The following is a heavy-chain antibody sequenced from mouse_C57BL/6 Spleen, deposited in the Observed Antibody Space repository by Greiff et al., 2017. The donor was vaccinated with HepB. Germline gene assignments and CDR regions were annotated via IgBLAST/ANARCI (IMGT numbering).Heavy chain of an antibody. CDR2: IHPNSGST. V-gene: IGHV1-64*01. J-gene: IGHJ1*03. CDR3: ARNVGWEDWYFDV. CDR1: GYTFTSYW. D-gene: IGHD4-1*01. Sequence: QVQLKQPGAELVKPGASVKLSCKASGYTFTSYWMHWVKQRPGQGLEWIGMIHPNSGSTNYNEKFKSKATLTVDKSSSTAYMQLSSLTSEDSAVYNCARNVGWEDWYFDVWGTGTTVTVSS.